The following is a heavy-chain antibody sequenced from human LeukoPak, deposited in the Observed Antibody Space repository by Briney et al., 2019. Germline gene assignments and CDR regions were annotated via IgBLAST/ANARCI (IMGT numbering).Heavy chain of an antibody. Sequence: GGSLRLSCVGGGFPFSDFHMSWIRQAPGKGLEWVSYITSGGGFKYYADSVKGRFSISRDDSKNSVFLQMNSLRVEGTAVYYCARVRTGSSGSYYRTSWGQGTLVTVSS. CDR3: ARVRTGSSGSYYRTS. CDR2: ITSGGGFK. V-gene: IGHV3-11*04. CDR1: GFPFSDFH. J-gene: IGHJ4*02. D-gene: IGHD3-22*01.